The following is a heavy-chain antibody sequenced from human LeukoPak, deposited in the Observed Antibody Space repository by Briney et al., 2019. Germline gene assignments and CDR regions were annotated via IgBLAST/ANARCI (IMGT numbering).Heavy chain of an antibody. J-gene: IGHJ4*02. CDR3: APSSSGYYPTFDY. CDR1: GFTFSSYG. V-gene: IGHV3-30*03. D-gene: IGHD3-22*01. Sequence: GRSLRLSCAASGFTFSSYGMHWVRQAPGKGLEWVAVISYDGSNKYYADSVKGRFTISRDNSKNTLYLQMNSLRAEDTAVYYCAPSSSGYYPTFDYWGQGTLVTVSS. CDR2: ISYDGSNK.